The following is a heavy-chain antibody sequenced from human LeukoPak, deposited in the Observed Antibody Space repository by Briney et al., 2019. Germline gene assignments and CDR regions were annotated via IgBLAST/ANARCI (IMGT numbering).Heavy chain of an antibody. J-gene: IGHJ3*02. V-gene: IGHV3-20*04. CDR2: INWNGGST. CDR3: ARDPTSSWETAFDI. CDR1: GFIFDDYG. D-gene: IGHD1-26*01. Sequence: GGSLRLSCAASGFIFDDYGMSWVRQAPGKGLEWVSGINWNGGSTGYADSVKGRFTISRDNAKNSLYLQMNSLRAEDTAVYYCARDPTSSWETAFDIWGQGTMVTVSS.